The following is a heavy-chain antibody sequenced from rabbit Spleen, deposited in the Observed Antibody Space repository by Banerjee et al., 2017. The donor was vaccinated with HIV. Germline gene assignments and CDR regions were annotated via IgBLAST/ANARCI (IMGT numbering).Heavy chain of an antibody. CDR2: IDTGSGRT. J-gene: IGHJ4*01. V-gene: IGHV1S45*01. D-gene: IGHD2-1*01. CDR1: GFSFGGSHC. Sequence: QEQLVESGGGLVQPEGSLTLTCTVSGFSFGGSHCICWVRQAPGKGLEWIGCIDTGSGRTYYANWAKGRFTISKTSSTAVTLQMTSLTAADTATYFCARDNDNDDGREDFNLWGPGTLVTVS. CDR3: ARDNDNDDGREDFNL.